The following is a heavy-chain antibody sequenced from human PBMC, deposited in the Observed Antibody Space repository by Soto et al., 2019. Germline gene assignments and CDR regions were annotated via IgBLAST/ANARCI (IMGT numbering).Heavy chain of an antibody. D-gene: IGHD3-16*02. CDR3: ARESPPSYYDYIWGSYRTDAFDI. Sequence: QVQLVESGGGLGKPGGSLRLSCAASGFTFSDYYMSWIRQAPWKGLEWVSYISSSGSTIYYADSVKGRFTISRDNAKNSLYLQMNSLRAEDTAVYYCARESPPSYYDYIWGSYRTDAFDIWGQGTMVTVSS. J-gene: IGHJ3*02. CDR1: GFTFSDYY. CDR2: ISSSGSTI. V-gene: IGHV3-11*01.